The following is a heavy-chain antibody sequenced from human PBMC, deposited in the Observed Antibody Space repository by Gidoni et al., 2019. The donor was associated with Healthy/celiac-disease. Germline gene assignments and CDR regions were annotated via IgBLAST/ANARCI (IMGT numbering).Heavy chain of an antibody. Sequence: QVQLVQSGAEVKKPGASVKVSCKASGYTFTGYYMHWVRQAPGQGLEWMGWINPNSGDTNYAQKFQGRVTMARDTSISTAYMELSRLRSDDTAVFYCARPGSTNYYYYYMDVWGKGTTVTVSS. D-gene: IGHD2-2*01. CDR1: GYTFTGYY. CDR3: ARPGSTNYYYYYMDV. CDR2: INPNSGDT. J-gene: IGHJ6*03. V-gene: IGHV1-2*02.